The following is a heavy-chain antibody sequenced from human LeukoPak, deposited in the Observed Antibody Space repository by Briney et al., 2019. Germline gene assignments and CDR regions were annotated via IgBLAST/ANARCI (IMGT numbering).Heavy chain of an antibody. J-gene: IGHJ4*02. D-gene: IGHD7-27*01. CDR3: ASVQRPGEPYFDY. V-gene: IGHV3-33*01. CDR1: GFTFSSSG. CDR2: IWYDGSNK. Sequence: GRSLRLSCAASGFTFSSSGMHWVRQAPGKGLECVAVIWYDGSNKYYADSVKGRFTISRDNSKNTLYLQMNSLRAEDTAVYYCASVQRPGEPYFDYWGQGTLVTVSS.